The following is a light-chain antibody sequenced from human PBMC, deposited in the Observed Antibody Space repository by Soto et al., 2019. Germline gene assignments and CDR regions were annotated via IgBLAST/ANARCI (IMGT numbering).Light chain of an antibody. CDR3: HQYGSSPYT. V-gene: IGKV3-20*01. CDR1: QSVSSSY. Sequence: EIVLTQSPGTLSLSPGERATLSCRASQSVSSSYLAWYQQKPGQAPRLLIYGASSRATGIPDRFSGRGSGTDFTLTISSLEPEDFAVYYCHQYGSSPYTFGQGTKLEIK. J-gene: IGKJ2*01. CDR2: GAS.